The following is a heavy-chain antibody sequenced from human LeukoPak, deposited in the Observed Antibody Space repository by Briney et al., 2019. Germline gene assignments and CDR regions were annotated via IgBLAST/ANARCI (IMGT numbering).Heavy chain of an antibody. CDR1: GFTFRKYA. J-gene: IGHJ3*02. V-gene: IGHV3-7*01. CDR3: ARMRGQGGQDI. CDR2: IKQDGSEI. D-gene: IGHD3-16*01. Sequence: GGSLRLSCDASGFTFRKYAMSWVRQAPGKGLEWVANIKQDGSEIYYVDSVKGRFTISRDNAKSSLYLQMTSLRAEDTAVYYCARMRGQGGQDIWGQGTMVTVSS.